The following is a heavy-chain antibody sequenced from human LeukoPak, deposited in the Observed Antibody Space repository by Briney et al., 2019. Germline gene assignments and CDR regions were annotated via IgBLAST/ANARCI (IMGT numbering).Heavy chain of an antibody. D-gene: IGHD3-22*01. CDR1: GLTFASHA. J-gene: IGHJ4*02. Sequence: GGSLRLSCGDSGLTFASHAMNWVRQAPVKGLEWVSTITGSGRNTYYADSVKGRFTISRDNSQNTLYLQMTTLRAEDTAIYYCATNYYDSSGSYPDFDYWGQGALVTVAS. V-gene: IGHV3-23*01. CDR3: ATNYYDSSGSYPDFDY. CDR2: ITGSGRNT.